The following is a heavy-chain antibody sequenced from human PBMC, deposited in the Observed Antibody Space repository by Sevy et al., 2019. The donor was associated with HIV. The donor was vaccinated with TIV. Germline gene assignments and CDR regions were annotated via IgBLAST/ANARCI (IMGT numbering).Heavy chain of an antibody. CDR3: ARVECGFPHYYDSRGVEY. D-gene: IGHD3-22*01. CDR1: GASISGGGYY. CDR2: INYSGGA. J-gene: IGHJ4*02. V-gene: IGHV4-31*03. Sequence: SETLSLTCTVSGASISGGGYYWTWIRHHPGKGLEWIGHINYSGGAYYIPSLKSRLTISMDTSNNQFSLRLSSVTAADTAVYYCARVECGFPHYYDSRGVEYWGQGTLVTVSS.